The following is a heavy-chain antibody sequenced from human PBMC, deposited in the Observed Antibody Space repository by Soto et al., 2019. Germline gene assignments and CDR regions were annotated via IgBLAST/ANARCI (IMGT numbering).Heavy chain of an antibody. V-gene: IGHV1-69*13. CDR1: GGTFSSYA. J-gene: IGHJ6*02. Sequence: SVKVSCKASGGTFSSYAISWVRQAPGQGLEWMGGIIPIFGTANYAQKFQGRVTITADESTSTAYMELSSLRSEDTAVYYCATLESTNYYSYGMDVWGQGTTVTVSS. CDR3: ATLESTNYYSYGMDV. CDR2: IIPIFGTA.